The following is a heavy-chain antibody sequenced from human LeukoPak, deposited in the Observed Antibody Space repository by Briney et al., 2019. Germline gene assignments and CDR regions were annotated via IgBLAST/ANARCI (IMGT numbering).Heavy chain of an antibody. CDR3: ARRSARYCSGGSCYFDY. J-gene: IGHJ4*02. D-gene: IGHD2-15*01. CDR1: GGTFSSYA. CDR2: IGVYNGNT. Sequence: ASVKVSCKASGGTFSSYAIAWVRQAPGHGFEWMGWIGVYNGNTNYAERLQGRVIMTTDTSTNTAYMELRGLRSDDTAVYYCARRSARYCSGGSCYFDYWGQGTLVTVSS. V-gene: IGHV1-18*01.